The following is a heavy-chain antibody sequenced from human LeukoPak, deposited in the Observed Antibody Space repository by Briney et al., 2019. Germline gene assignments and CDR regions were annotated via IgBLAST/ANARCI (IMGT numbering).Heavy chain of an antibody. J-gene: IGHJ6*02. CDR3: AKVPSLRRLYCSSTSCLGIVDV. CDR1: GFTFSDYA. Sequence: GGSLRLSCAASGFTFSDYAMNWVRQAPGKGLEWFSFINSNSKTIYYADSVKGRFTISRDNSKNTLYLQMNSLRAEDTAVYYCAKVPSLRRLYCSSTSCLGIVDVWGQGTTATVSS. D-gene: IGHD2-2*01. V-gene: IGHV3-48*01. CDR2: INSNSKTI.